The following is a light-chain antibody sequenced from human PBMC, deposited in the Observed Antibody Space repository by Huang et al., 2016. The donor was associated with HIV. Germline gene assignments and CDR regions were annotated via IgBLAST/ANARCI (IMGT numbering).Light chain of an antibody. J-gene: IGKJ1*01. V-gene: IGKV3-15*01. Sequence: EIVMTQSPATLSVSPGERATLSCRASQSVGSDLAWYQQKPGHAPRRLIFGTSTTATGIPARFSGSGSGTEFTLTISSLQSEDFAVYYGQQYNNWPKTFGQGTKVEIK. CDR2: GTS. CDR1: QSVGSD. CDR3: QQYNNWPKT.